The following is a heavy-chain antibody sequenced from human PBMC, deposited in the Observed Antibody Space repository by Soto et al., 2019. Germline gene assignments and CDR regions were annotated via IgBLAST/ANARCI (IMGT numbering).Heavy chain of an antibody. Sequence: ASVKVSCKASGYTFTSYGISWVRQAPGQGLEWMRWISAYNGNTNYAQKLRGRVTMTTDTSTSTAYMELRSLRSDDTAVYYCARFGGSNNYYYYGMDVWGQGTTVTVSS. CDR2: ISAYNGNT. CDR3: ARFGGSNNYYYYGMDV. J-gene: IGHJ6*02. D-gene: IGHD2-15*01. V-gene: IGHV1-18*01. CDR1: GYTFTSYG.